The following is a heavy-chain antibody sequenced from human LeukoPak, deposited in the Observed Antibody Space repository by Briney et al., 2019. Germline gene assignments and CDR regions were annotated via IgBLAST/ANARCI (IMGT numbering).Heavy chain of an antibody. CDR2: IYISGST. CDR1: GGSISSYY. J-gene: IGHJ4*02. D-gene: IGHD3-3*01. CDR3: ARDCYDFWSGCGFDY. Sequence: SETLSLTCTVSGGSISSYYWSWIRQPAGKGLEWIGRIYISGSTNYNPSLKSRVTMSVDTSKNQFSLKLSSVTAADTAVYYCARDCYDFWSGCGFDYWGQGTLVTVSS. V-gene: IGHV4-4*07.